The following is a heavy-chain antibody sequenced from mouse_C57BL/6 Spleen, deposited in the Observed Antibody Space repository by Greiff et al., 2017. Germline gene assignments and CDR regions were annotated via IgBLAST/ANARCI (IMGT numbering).Heavy chain of an antibody. J-gene: IGHJ4*01. V-gene: IGHV7-3*01. D-gene: IGHD3-2*01. CDR2: IRNKANGYTT. Sequence: EVMLVESGGGLVQPGGSLSLSCAASGFTFTDYYMSWVRQPPGKALEWLGFIRNKANGYTTEYSASVKGRFTISRDNSQSILYLQMNALRAEDSATYYCARWPRPDSPYAMDYWGQGTSVTVSS. CDR1: GFTFTDYY. CDR3: ARWPRPDSPYAMDY.